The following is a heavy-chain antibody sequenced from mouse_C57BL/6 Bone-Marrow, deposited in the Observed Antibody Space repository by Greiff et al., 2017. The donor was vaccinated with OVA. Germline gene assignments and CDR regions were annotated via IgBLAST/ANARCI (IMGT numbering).Heavy chain of an antibody. D-gene: IGHD2-1*01. CDR1: GFNIKDDY. J-gene: IGHJ2*01. CDR2: IDPENGDT. Sequence: EVQGVESGAELVRPGASVKLSCTASGFNIKDDYMHWVKQRPEQGLEWIGWIDPENGDTEYASKFQGKATITAYTSSTTAYLQLRRLTSETTAVYYCTSYGNFDYWGQGTTLTVSS. CDR3: TSYGNFDY. V-gene: IGHV14-4*01.